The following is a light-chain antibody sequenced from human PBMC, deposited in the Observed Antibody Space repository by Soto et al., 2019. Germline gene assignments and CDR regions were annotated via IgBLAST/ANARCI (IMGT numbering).Light chain of an antibody. V-gene: IGKV3-11*01. J-gene: IGKJ3*01. Sequence: ETVLTQSPATLSLSPGERATLSCRASQSISSYLAWYQQKPGQAPRLLIYDASNRATGIPARFSGSGSGTDFTLTISSLEPEDFSFYYCQQRFTWRSFGPGSKVDIK. CDR1: QSISSY. CDR2: DAS. CDR3: QQRFTWRS.